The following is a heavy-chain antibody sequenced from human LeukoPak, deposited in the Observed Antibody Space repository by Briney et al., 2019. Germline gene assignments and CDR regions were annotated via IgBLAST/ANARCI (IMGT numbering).Heavy chain of an antibody. CDR3: ARVLGYCTDGSCYSSLYYYYGMDV. J-gene: IGHJ6*02. CDR1: GGSISSGGYF. CDR2: IYHSGST. D-gene: IGHD2-15*01. V-gene: IGHV4-30-2*01. Sequence: SQTLSLTCTVSGGSISSGGYFWSWIRQHPGKGLEWIGYIYHSGSTYYNPSLKSRVTISVDRSKNQFSLKLSSVTAADTAVYYCARVLGYCTDGSCYSSLYYYYGMDVWGQGTTVTVSS.